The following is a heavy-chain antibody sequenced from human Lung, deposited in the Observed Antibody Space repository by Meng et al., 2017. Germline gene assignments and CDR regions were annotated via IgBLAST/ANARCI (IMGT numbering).Heavy chain of an antibody. CDR3: ARGPTTMAHDFDY. V-gene: IGHV4-34*01. Sequence: QLQLQRWGAGQLKPSETLSLTCVVSGGSFSDYYWSWIRQPPGKGLEWIGEINHSGSTNYNPSLESRATISVDTSQNNLSLKLSSVTAADSAVYYCARGPTTMAHDFDYWGQGTLVTVSS. D-gene: IGHD4-11*01. J-gene: IGHJ4*02. CDR2: INHSGST. CDR1: GGSFSDYY.